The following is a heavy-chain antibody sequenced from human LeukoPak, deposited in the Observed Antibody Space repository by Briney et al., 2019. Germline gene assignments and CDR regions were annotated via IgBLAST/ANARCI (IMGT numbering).Heavy chain of an antibody. CDR1: GFTFSSYA. Sequence: GGSLRLSCAASGFTFSSYAMHWVRQAPGKGLEWVAVISYDGSNKYYADSVKGRFTISRDNSKNTLYLQMNSLRAEDTAVYYCAKERPYYDYVWGSYRYTGIDYWGQGTLATVSS. D-gene: IGHD3-16*02. CDR2: ISYDGSNK. J-gene: IGHJ4*02. CDR3: AKERPYYDYVWGSYRYTGIDY. V-gene: IGHV3-30*04.